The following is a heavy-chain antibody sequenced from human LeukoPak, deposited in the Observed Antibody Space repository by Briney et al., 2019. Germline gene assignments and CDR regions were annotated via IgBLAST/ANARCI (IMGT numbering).Heavy chain of an antibody. CDR1: GGSISGHY. V-gene: IGHV4-59*08. Sequence: PSETLSLTCTVPGGSISGHYWSWIRQPPGKGLEWIGYIYYSGSTNYNPSLKSRVTISVGKSKTQFSLKLCSVTAADTAVYYCARTAMTTVVTSNWFDPWGQGTLVTVSS. J-gene: IGHJ5*02. CDR2: IYYSGST. D-gene: IGHD4-23*01. CDR3: ARTAMTTVVTSNWFDP.